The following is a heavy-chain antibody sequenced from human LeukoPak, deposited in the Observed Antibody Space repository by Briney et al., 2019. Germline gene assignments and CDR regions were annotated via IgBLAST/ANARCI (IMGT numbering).Heavy chain of an antibody. J-gene: IGHJ3*02. CDR2: IYYSVST. CDR1: GDSLSSSSYY. CDR3: ARLRGIIDYDSSGYYYYAFDI. D-gene: IGHD3-22*01. Sequence: SETLSLTCTVSGDSLSSSSYYWGWIRQPPGKGLEWIGSIYYSVSTYYNPSLKSRVTISVDTSKNQFSLKLSSVTAADTAVYYCARLRGIIDYDSSGYYYYAFDIWGQGTMVTVSS. V-gene: IGHV4-39*07.